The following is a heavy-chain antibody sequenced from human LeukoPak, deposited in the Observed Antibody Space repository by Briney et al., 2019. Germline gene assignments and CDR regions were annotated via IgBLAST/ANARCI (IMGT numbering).Heavy chain of an antibody. V-gene: IGHV3-23*01. CDR1: GFPFSNFA. D-gene: IGHD2-2*01. J-gene: IGHJ4*02. CDR2: ISGTGAT. Sequence: GGSLRLSCAASGFPFSNFALSWVRQAPGEGLEWVSAISGTGATWYPDSVKGRFTISRDKSKNTVYLQMNSLRVDDTALYYCARDRAHPRDQFDYWGQGTLVTVSS. CDR3: ARDRAHPRDQFDY.